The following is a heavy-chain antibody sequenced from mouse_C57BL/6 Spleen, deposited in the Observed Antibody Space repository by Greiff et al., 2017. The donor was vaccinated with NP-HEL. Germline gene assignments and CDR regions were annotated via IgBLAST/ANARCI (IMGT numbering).Heavy chain of an antibody. V-gene: IGHV1-81*01. CDR2: IYPRSGNT. CDR3: ASDDYYAMDY. J-gene: IGHJ4*01. D-gene: IGHD2-3*01. CDR1: GYTFTSYG. Sequence: VQLQESGAELARPGASVKLSCKASGYTFTSYGISWVKQRTGQGLEWIGEIYPRSGNTYYNEKFKGKATLTADKSSSTAYMELRSLTSEDSAVYFCASDDYYAMDYWGQGTSVTVSS.